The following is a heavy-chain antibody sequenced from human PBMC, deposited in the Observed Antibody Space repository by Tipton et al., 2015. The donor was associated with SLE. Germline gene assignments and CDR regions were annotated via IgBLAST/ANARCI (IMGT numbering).Heavy chain of an antibody. D-gene: IGHD7-27*01. V-gene: IGHV4-61*08. J-gene: IGHJ5*02. CDR3: ARGTNWGFNWFDP. Sequence: TLSLTCTVSGASISSGGYYWSWIRQHPGKGLEWIGYIYYSGSTNYNPSLKSRVTISVDTSKNQFSLKLSSVTAADTAVYYCARGTNWGFNWFDPWGQGTLVTVSS. CDR2: IYYSGST. CDR1: GASISSGGYY.